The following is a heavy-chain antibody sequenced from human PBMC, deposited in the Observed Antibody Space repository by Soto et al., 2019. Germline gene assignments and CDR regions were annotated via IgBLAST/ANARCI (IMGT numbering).Heavy chain of an antibody. D-gene: IGHD1-1*01. J-gene: IGHJ6*02. CDR3: TNWNDVARGDYYYYGMDV. Sequence: GGSLRLSCTASGFTFGDYAMSWVRQAPGKGLEWVGFIRSKAYGGTTEYAASVKGRFTISRDDSKSIAYLQMNSLKTEDTAVYYCTNWNDVARGDYYYYGMDVWGQGTTVTVSS. CDR2: IRSKAYGGTT. V-gene: IGHV3-49*04. CDR1: GFTFGDYA.